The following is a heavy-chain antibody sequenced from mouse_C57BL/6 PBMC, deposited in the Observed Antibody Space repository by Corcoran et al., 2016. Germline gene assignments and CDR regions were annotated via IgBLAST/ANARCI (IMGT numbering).Heavy chain of an antibody. CDR1: GYTLTDYY. CDR2: INPNNGGA. CDR3: ARNVCYSNFAY. Sequence: EVQMQTSGPELVKPGASVKISCKASGYTLTDYYMNWVKQSHGKSLEWIGDINPNNGGASYNQKFKGKATLTVDKSSSTAYMELRSLTSEDSAVYYCARNVCYSNFAYWGQVILVTV. D-gene: IGHD2-5*01. J-gene: IGHJ3*01. V-gene: IGHV1-26*01.